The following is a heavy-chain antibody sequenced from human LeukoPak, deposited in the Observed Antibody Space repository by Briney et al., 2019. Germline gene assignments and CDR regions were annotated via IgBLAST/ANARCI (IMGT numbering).Heavy chain of an antibody. J-gene: IGHJ4*02. CDR2: VYYSGST. V-gene: IGHV4-59*08. CDR1: GGSIGSDY. CDR3: ARYFCSGGRCSHFDY. D-gene: IGHD2-15*01. Sequence: SETLSLTCTVSGGSIGSDYWSWIRQPPGKGLEWMGYVYYSGSTSYNPSLKSRVTMSVDTSKNQFSLKLSSVTAADTAVYYCARYFCSGGRCSHFDYWGQGTLVTVSS.